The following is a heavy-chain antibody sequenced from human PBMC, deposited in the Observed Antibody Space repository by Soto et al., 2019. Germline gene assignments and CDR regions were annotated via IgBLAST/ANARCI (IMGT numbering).Heavy chain of an antibody. CDR1: GYTFTSYA. Sequence: GASVKVSCKASGYTFTSYAMHWVRQAPGQRLEWMGWINAGNGNTKYSQKFQGRVTITRDTSASTAYMELSSLRSEDTAVYYCARDLGSQCSGGSCYPTNLPHYWGQGTLVTVSS. CDR2: INAGNGNT. V-gene: IGHV1-3*01. D-gene: IGHD2-15*01. CDR3: ARDLGSQCSGGSCYPTNLPHY. J-gene: IGHJ4*02.